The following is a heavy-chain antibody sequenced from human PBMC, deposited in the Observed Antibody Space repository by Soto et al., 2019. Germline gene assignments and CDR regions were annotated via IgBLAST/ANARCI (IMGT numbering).Heavy chain of an antibody. CDR1: GFTFTSYV. CDR3: AKDSNKYSSSLRGRYFDS. D-gene: IGHD4-4*01. J-gene: IGHJ4*02. V-gene: IGHV3-23*01. CDR2: ISGGGTNT. Sequence: EVQLLQSGGGLVQRGGSLRLSCAASGFTFTSYVMSWVRQAPGKGLEWVAGISGGGTNTFYADSVKGRFTSSRDNARNTLILQMDRLRAEDTAIYYCAKDSNKYSSSLRGRYFDSWGQGTLVTVSS.